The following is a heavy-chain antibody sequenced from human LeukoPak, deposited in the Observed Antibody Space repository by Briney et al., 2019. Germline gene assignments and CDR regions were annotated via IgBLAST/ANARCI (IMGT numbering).Heavy chain of an antibody. CDR3: ARVGSGWGNLLDY. CDR2: IYYSGST. J-gene: IGHJ4*02. D-gene: IGHD7-27*01. CDR1: GGSISSYY. Sequence: SETLSLTCTVSGGSISSYYWSWIRQPPGKGLEWIGYIYYSGSTNYNPSLKSRVTISVDTSKNQFSLKLSSVTAADTAVYYCARVGSGWGNLLDYWGQGTLVTVSS. V-gene: IGHV4-59*01.